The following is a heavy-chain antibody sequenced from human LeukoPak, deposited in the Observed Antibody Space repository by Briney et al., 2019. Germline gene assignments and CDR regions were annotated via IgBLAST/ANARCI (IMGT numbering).Heavy chain of an antibody. D-gene: IGHD6-13*01. V-gene: IGHV1-18*01. J-gene: IGHJ4*02. CDR1: GYTFTSYG. CDR2: ISAYNGNT. Sequence: ASVTVSCKASGYTFTSYGISWVRQAPGQGLEWMGWISAYNGNTNYAQKLQGRVTMTTDTSTSTAYMELRSLRSDDTAVYYCARDLVSSFLQQLVPQRVLFDYWGQGTLVTVSS. CDR3: ARDLVSSFLQQLVPQRVLFDY.